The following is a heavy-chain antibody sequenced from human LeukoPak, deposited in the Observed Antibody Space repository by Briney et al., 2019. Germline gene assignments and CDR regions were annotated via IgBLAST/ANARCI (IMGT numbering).Heavy chain of an antibody. CDR3: AKEGVGFDH. D-gene: IGHD3-3*01. CDR2: ISYDGRNE. Sequence: PGGSLRLSCAASGFTFSRNAMHWVRQAPGKGLEWVAVISYDGRNEDHAESVKGRFTISRDNSKNTVHLQMNSLRADDTAVYYCAKEGVGFDHWGQGTLVTVSS. CDR1: GFTFSRNA. J-gene: IGHJ4*02. V-gene: IGHV3-30*04.